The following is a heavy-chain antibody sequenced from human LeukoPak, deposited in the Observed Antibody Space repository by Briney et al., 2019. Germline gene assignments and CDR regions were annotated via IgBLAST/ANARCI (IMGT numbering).Heavy chain of an antibody. V-gene: IGHV3-9*01. CDR3: AKGIVGAPDDAFDI. Sequence: GGSLRLSCAASGFTFDDYAMHWVRHAPGKGLEWVSGISWNSGSIGYADSVKGRFTISRDNAKNSLYLQMNSLRAEDTALYYCAKGIVGAPDDAFDIWGQGTMVTVSS. CDR1: GFTFDDYA. J-gene: IGHJ3*02. CDR2: ISWNSGSI. D-gene: IGHD1-26*01.